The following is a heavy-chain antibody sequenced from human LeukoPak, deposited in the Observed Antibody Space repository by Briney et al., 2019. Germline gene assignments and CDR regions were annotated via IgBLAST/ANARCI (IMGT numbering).Heavy chain of an antibody. V-gene: IGHV3-23*01. J-gene: IGHJ4*02. CDR3: AKTGLYSSSSRGYFDY. CDR2: ISGSGITT. D-gene: IGHD6-6*01. CDR1: GFTFSNYV. Sequence: GGSLRLSCAASGFTFSNYVMGWVRQPPGEGLQWVSVISGSGITTYYARSVKGRFSISRDNSKNTLYLQMNNLRAEDTAIYYCAKTGLYSSSSRGYFDYWGQGTLVTVSS.